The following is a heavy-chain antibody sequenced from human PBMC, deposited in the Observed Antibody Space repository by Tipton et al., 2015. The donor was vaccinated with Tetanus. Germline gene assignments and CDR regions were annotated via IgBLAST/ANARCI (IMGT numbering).Heavy chain of an antibody. J-gene: IGHJ6*02. D-gene: IGHD3-9*01. CDR2: INHSGST. Sequence: TLSLTCAVYGGSFSGYYWSWIRQPPGKGLEWIGEINHSGSTNYNPSLKSRVTISVDTSKNHFSLKLSSVTAADTAVYYCASLNYYYYYGMDVWGQGTTVTVSS. CDR3: ASLNYYYYYGMDV. V-gene: IGHV4-34*01. CDR1: GGSFSGYY.